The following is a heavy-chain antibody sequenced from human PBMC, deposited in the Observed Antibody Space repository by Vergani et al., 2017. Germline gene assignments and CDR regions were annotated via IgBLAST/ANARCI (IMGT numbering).Heavy chain of an antibody. CDR3: ARESWDIVVVPAAGYYYYGMDV. CDR2: INAGNGNT. V-gene: IGHV1-3*01. J-gene: IGHJ6*02. D-gene: IGHD2-2*01. CDR1: GYTFTSYA. Sequence: QVQLVQSGAEVKKPGASVKVSCKASGYTFTSYAMHWVRQAPGQRLEWMGWINAGNGNTKYSQKFQGRVTITRDTSASTAYMELSSLRSEDTAVYYCARESWDIVVVPAAGYYYYGMDVWGQGTTVTVSS.